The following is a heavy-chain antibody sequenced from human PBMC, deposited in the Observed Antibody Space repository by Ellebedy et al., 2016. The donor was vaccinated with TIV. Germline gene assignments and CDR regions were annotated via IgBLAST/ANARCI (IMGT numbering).Heavy chain of an antibody. CDR3: AVWRDLANVISTVGYYYMDV. Sequence: GESLKISXAASGFTFSNYPMDWVRQAPGKGLEWVSGITGDDAYTFYAASVKGRFTISRDKSKNTVYLQMNSLRAEDTAVYYCAVWRDLANVISTVGYYYMDVWGKGTTVTVSS. D-gene: IGHD3-16*01. CDR1: GFTFSNYP. CDR2: ITGDDAYT. V-gene: IGHV3-23*01. J-gene: IGHJ6*03.